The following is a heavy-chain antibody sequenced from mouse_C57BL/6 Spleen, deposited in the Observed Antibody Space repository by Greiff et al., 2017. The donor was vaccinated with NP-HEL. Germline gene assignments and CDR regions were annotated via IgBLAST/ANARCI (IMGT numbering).Heavy chain of an antibody. CDR3: ARRISLYYDYAWFAY. V-gene: IGHV1-61*01. CDR2: IYPSDSET. D-gene: IGHD2-4*01. CDR1: GYTFTSYW. Sequence: VQLQQPGAELVRPGSSVKLSCKASGYTFTSYWMDWVKQRPGQGLEWIGNIYPSDSETHYNQKFKDKATLTVDKSSSTAYMQLSSLTSEDSAVYYCARRISLYYDYAWFAYWGQGTLVTVSA. J-gene: IGHJ3*01.